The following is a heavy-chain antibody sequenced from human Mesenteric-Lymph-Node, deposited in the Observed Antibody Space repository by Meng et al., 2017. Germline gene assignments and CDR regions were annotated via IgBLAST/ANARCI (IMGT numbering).Heavy chain of an antibody. D-gene: IGHD6-13*01. Sequence: GESLKISCAASGFTFSDYYMSWIRQAPGKGLEWVSYISSSGSTIYYADSVKGRFTISRDNAKNSLYLQMNNLRAEDTAVYYCARATSYSSSWYVPYYSYGMDVWGHGTTVTVSS. J-gene: IGHJ6*02. CDR2: ISSSGSTI. CDR1: GFTFSDYY. CDR3: ARATSYSSSWYVPYYSYGMDV. V-gene: IGHV3-11*04.